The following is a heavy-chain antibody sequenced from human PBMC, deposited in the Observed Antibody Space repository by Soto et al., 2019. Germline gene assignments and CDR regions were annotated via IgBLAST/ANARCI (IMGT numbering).Heavy chain of an antibody. CDR1: GGSISSSSYY. V-gene: IGHV4-39*01. J-gene: IGHJ5*02. D-gene: IGHD3-10*01. Sequence: QLQLQESGPGLVKPSETLSLTCSVSGGSISSSSYYWGWIRQPPGKGLEWIGSIYYSGSTYYDPSFKCRLTISVDTSKNQLSLKLSSVPAADTAVYSCARLTWAPPNWFDPWGQGTLVTVSS. CDR2: IYYSGST. CDR3: ARLTWAPPNWFDP.